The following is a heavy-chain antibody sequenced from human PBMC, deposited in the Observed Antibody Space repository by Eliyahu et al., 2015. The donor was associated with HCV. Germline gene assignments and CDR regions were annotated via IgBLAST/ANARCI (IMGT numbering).Heavy chain of an antibody. V-gene: IGHV4-59*01. Sequence: QVQLHESGPGLVKPSETLSLTCAVSGGSISSYYWNWIRQPPGKGLEWIGDIYYSGNTNYNSSLKSRVTISVDTSKNQFSLKLTSVTAADTAVYYCAREVWFGELHYFDYWGQGTLVTVSS. CDR2: IYYSGNT. CDR1: GGSISSYY. CDR3: AREVWFGELHYFDY. J-gene: IGHJ4*02. D-gene: IGHD3-10*01.